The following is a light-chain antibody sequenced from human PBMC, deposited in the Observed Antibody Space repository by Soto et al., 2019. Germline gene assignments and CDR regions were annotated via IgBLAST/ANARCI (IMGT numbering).Light chain of an antibody. CDR2: GAS. CDR1: QSVSSSY. V-gene: IGKV3-20*01. CDR3: QQSGSSSGWT. J-gene: IGKJ1*01. Sequence: EIVLTQSPGTLSLSPGERATLSCRASQSVSSSYLAWYQQKTGQAPRLLIYGASNRATGIPDRFSGSGSGIDFTPTISRLEPEDFAVYYCQQSGSSSGWTFGQGTKVEIK.